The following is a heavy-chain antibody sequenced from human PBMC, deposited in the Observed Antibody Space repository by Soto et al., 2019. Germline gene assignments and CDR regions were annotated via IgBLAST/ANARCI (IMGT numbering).Heavy chain of an antibody. CDR1: GLSFSGYY. D-gene: IGHD3-3*01. CDR2: MNHRGST. CDR3: ARGLVSSGYYRYYFDY. J-gene: IGHJ4*02. Sequence: KPSETPSLTCAAYGLSFSGYYWRWIRQPPGQRLCWSGEMNHRGSTNYNPSLKSRGPISVDTSKNQLSLKLSSVPSADRAGYYGARGLVSSGYYRYYFDYWGPGTLVTVSS. V-gene: IGHV4-34*01.